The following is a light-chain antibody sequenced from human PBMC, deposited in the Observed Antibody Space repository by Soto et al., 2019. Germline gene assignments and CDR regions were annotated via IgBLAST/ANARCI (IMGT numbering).Light chain of an antibody. V-gene: IGKV3-20*01. CDR3: QQYRT. CDR2: AVS. J-gene: IGKJ1*01. CDR1: ETVSEDQ. Sequence: EILLTQSPGTLSLSPGQRATLSCRTRETVSEDQLAWYQQKPGQAPRLVIFAVSIRAPGIPDRFSGSGSGTDFTLTISRLEPEDFAVYYCQQYRTFAQGTKVAIK.